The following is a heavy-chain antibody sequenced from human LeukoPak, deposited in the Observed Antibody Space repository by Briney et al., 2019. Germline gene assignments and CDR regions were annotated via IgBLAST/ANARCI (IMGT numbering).Heavy chain of an antibody. CDR1: GFTFSSYA. CDR3: AKGRSGWYPAWFDP. Sequence: PGGSLRLSCAASGFTFSSYAMSWVRQTPVKGLEWVAVISYDGSNKYYADSVKGRFTISRDNSKNTLYLQMNSLRAEDTAVYYCAKGRSGWYPAWFDPWGQGTLVTVSS. V-gene: IGHV3-30*18. CDR2: ISYDGSNK. J-gene: IGHJ5*02. D-gene: IGHD6-19*01.